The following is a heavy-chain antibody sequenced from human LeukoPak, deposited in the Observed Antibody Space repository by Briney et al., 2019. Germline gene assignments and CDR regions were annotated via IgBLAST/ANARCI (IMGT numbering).Heavy chain of an antibody. D-gene: IGHD3-9*01. Sequence: SETLSLTCAVYGGSYSGYYWSWIRQPPGKGLEWIGEINHSGSTNYNPSLKSRVTISVDTSKNQFSLKLSSVTAADTAVYYCARGRVENVLRYFDWLYYYMDVWGKGTTVTVSS. CDR3: ARGRVENVLRYFDWLYYYMDV. CDR2: INHSGST. J-gene: IGHJ6*03. V-gene: IGHV4-34*01. CDR1: GGSYSGYY.